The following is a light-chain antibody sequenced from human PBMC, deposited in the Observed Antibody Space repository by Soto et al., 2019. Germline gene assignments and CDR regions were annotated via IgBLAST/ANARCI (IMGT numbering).Light chain of an antibody. V-gene: IGKV1-39*01. CDR2: GAA. CDR1: QSISSY. CDR3: QQSYNTPRT. J-gene: IGKJ1*01. Sequence: DIQMTQSPSSLSASVGDRVTITCRASQSISSYLNWYQQKPGKAPKLLSYGAASLQSGVPSRFSGSGSVTDFTLTISSLEPEDFATYYCQQSYNTPRTFGQGTKVEIK.